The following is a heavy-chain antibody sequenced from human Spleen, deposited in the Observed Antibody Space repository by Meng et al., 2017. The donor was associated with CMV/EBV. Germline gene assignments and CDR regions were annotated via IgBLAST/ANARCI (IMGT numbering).Heavy chain of an antibody. D-gene: IGHD4-17*01. CDR2: INPKSGDT. J-gene: IGHJ6*02. CDR3: ARDLDMVTTVRYYFYGTDV. V-gene: IGHV1-2*02. CDR1: GYSFTWYY. Sequence: ASVKVSCKASGYSFTWYYMLWVRQAPGQGLEWMGWINPKSGDTNYAEKFQCRVTMTRDTSLTTVYMEVRSLGSDDTAIYYCARDLDMVTTVRYYFYGTDVWGQGTTVTVSS.